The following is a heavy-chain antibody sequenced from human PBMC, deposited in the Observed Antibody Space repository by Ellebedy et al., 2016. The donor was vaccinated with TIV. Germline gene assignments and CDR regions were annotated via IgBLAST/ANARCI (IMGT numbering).Heavy chain of an antibody. D-gene: IGHD5-12*01. CDR2: IYYSGST. CDR1: GGSISSGGYY. J-gene: IGHJ4*02. V-gene: IGHV4-31*03. CDR3: ARGPFVGWLLPGN. Sequence: SETLSLTXTVSGGSISSGGYYWSWIRQHPGKGLEWIGYIYYSGSTNYKPSLKSRVTISVDMSKNQFSLKLSSVTAADTAVYYCARGPFVGWLLPGNWGQGTLVTVSS.